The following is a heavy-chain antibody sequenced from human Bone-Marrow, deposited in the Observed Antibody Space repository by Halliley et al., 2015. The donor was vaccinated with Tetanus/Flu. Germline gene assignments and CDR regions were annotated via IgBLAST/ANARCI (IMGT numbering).Heavy chain of an antibody. V-gene: IGHV4-4*02. CDR3: AIGNSILGVVMGWFDP. CDR1: GDSISNTDW. CDR2: IHHSGST. D-gene: IGHD3-3*01. J-gene: IGHJ5*02. Sequence: GLVKPSETLSLTCAVSGDSISNTDWRSWVRQPPGEGLEWIGEIHHSGSTNYNPSLKSRVTILVDKSKNQFSLKLNSVTAADTASYYCAIGNSILGVVMGWFDPWVQGTLVTVSS.